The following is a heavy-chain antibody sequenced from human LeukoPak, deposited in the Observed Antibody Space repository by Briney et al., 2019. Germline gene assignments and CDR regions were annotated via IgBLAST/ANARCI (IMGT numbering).Heavy chain of an antibody. CDR2: IGSDNKP. CDR1: GFTFSAYA. V-gene: IGHV3-69-1*01. Sequence: GGSLRLSCEASGFTFSAYAMTWVRQAPGKGLEWVSSIGSDNKPHYSESVKGRFAISRDNAKNTLYLQMNSLRAEDTAVYYCARGRGGDFDYWGQGTLVSVSS. CDR3: ARGRGGDFDY. J-gene: IGHJ4*02.